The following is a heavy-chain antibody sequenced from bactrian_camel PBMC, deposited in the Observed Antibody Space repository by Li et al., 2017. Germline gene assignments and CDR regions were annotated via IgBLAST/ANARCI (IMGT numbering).Heavy chain of an antibody. CDR1: GYTAKTCS. CDR2: IESDGTT. Sequence: HVQLVESGGGSVQAGGSLKLSCAASGYTAKTCSWNWYRQAPGQQCALVATIESDGTTYYVDSVKGRFVISRDNGKNTVYLQMNSLKSEDTALYYCATDFPWAVGTQVTVS. D-gene: IGHD1*01. J-gene: IGHJ4*01. V-gene: IGHV3S53*01.